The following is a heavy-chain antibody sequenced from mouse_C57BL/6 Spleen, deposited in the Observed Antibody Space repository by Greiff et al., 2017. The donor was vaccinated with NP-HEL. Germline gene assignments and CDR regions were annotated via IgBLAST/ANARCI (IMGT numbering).Heavy chain of an antibody. D-gene: IGHD1-1*01. J-gene: IGHJ4*01. CDR3: ARLDGSSYYYAMDY. V-gene: IGHV5-6*01. Sequence: EVMLVESGGDLVKPGGSLKLSCAASGFTFSSYGMSWVRQTPDKRLEWVATISRGGSYTYYPDSVKGRFTISRDNATNTLYLQMSSLKSEDTAMYYCARLDGSSYYYAMDYWGQGTSVTVSS. CDR2: ISRGGSYT. CDR1: GFTFSSYG.